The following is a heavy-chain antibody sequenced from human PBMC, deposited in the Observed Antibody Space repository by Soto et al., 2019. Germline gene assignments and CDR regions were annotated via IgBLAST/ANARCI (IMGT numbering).Heavy chain of an antibody. CDR3: AREAAGFDL. V-gene: IGHV3-53*02. CDR1: GFTVSSDH. CDR2: MYYCGTT. Sequence: EMQLVETGGGLIQPGGSLRLSCAASGFTVSSDHMSWVPQAPGKGLEGISVMYYCGTTYYADSVQGRFTISRDSSTNTLYLQMTDLRADDTAVYYCAREAAGFDLWGQGTMVTVSS. J-gene: IGHJ3*01. D-gene: IGHD6-13*01.